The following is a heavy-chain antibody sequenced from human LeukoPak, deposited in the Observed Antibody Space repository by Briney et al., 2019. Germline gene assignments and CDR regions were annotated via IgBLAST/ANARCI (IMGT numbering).Heavy chain of an antibody. CDR2: ITSSGREI. J-gene: IGHJ6*03. CDR3: ARDPYNGAYGNYYYYYMDA. D-gene: IGHD5-12*01. Sequence: GGSLRLSCAASGFSFSTYNMNWVRQAPGKALEWVSSITSSGREIFYIDSVKGRFTISRDNAEKSLCLQMDSLRAEDTAVYYCARDPYNGAYGNYYYYYMDAWGKGTTVTVSS. V-gene: IGHV3-21*01. CDR1: GFSFSTYN.